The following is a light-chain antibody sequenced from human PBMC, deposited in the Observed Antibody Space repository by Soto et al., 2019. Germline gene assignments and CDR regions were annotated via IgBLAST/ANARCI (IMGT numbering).Light chain of an antibody. V-gene: IGKV3-20*01. CDR2: GAS. Sequence: EIVLTQSPGTLSLSPGERATLSCRASQSVSRSYLAWYQQKPGQAPRLLIYGASSRATGIPDRFSGSGSGTDFTLTISSLQPDDFATYYCQHYNSYSEAFGQGTKVDIK. J-gene: IGKJ1*01. CDR3: QHYNSYSEA. CDR1: QSVSRSY.